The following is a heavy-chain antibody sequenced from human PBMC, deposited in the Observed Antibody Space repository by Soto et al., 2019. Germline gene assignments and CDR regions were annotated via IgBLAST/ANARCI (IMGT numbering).Heavy chain of an antibody. Sequence: EASVKVSCKASGYTFTSYYMHWVRQAPGQGLKWMGIINTSGGSTSYAQKFQGRVTITRDTSTSTVYMELSSLRSEDTAVYYCARSSLREDPYYMDVWGKGTTVTVSS. J-gene: IGHJ6*03. D-gene: IGHD1-26*01. CDR2: INTSGGST. CDR1: GYTFTSYY. CDR3: ARSSLREDPYYMDV. V-gene: IGHV1-46*01.